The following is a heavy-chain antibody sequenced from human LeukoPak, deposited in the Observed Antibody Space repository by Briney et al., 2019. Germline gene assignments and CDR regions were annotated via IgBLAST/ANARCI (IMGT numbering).Heavy chain of an antibody. V-gene: IGHV6-1*01. D-gene: IGHD2-15*01. CDR1: GDSVSSNSAA. CDR3: ARDGGYCSGGSCLNSFDP. Sequence: SQTLSLTCAISGDSVSSNSAAWNWIRQSPSRGLEWLGRTYYRSKWYNDYAVSVKSRITINPDTSKNQFSLQLNSVTPEDTAVYYCARDGGYCSGGSCLNSFDPWGQGTLVTVSS. CDR2: TYYRSKWYN. J-gene: IGHJ5*02.